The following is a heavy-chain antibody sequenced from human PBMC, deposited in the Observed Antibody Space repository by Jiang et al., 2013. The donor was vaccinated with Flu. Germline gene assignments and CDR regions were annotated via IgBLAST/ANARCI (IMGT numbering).Heavy chain of an antibody. D-gene: IGHD4-17*01. V-gene: IGHV3-9*01. CDR2: ISWNSGSI. CDR1: GFTFDDYA. Sequence: GLVQPGRSLRLSCAASGFTFDDYAMHWVRQAPGKGLEWVSGISWNSGSIGYADSVKGRFTISRDNAKNSLYLQMNSLRAEDTALYYCAKEGPSTVTTSPYYYYMDVWGKGTTVTVSS. J-gene: IGHJ6*03. CDR3: AKEGPSTVTTSPYYYYMDV.